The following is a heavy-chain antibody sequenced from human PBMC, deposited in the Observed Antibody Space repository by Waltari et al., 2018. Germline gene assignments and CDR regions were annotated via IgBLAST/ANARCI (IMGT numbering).Heavy chain of an antibody. V-gene: IGHV3-48*04. D-gene: IGHD7-27*01. J-gene: IGHJ3*02. Sequence: EVQLVESGGGLVQPGGSLRLSCAASGFTFSSYSMNWVRQAPGKGLEWFSYSSSSSITIYYADSVKGRFTISRDNAKNSLYLQMNSLRAEDTAVYYCARDRSTGDDAFDIWGQGTMVTVSS. CDR1: GFTFSSYS. CDR2: SSSSSITI. CDR3: ARDRSTGDDAFDI.